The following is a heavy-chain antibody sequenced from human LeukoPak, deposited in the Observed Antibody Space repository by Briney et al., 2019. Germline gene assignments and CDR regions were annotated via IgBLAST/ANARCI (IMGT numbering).Heavy chain of an antibody. CDR1: GYTFTGYY. CDR2: INPNSGGT. D-gene: IGHD4-17*01. Sequence: GASVKVSCKASGYTFTGYYMHWVRQAPGQGLEWMGRINPNSGGTNYAQKFQGRVTMTRDTSIGTAYMELSRLRSDDTAVYYCARDPHAGGASDYGDYDDYWGQGTLVTVSS. V-gene: IGHV1-2*06. CDR3: ARDPHAGGASDYGDYDDY. J-gene: IGHJ4*02.